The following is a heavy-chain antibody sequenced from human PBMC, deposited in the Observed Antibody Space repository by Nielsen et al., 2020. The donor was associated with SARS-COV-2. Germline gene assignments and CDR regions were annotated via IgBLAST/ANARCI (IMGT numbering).Heavy chain of an antibody. V-gene: IGHV1-69*13. Sequence: SVKVSCKASGGTFSSYAISWVRQAPGQGLEWMGGIIPIFGTANYAQKFQGRATITADESTSTAYMELSSLRSEDTAVYYCLYSSSWYNYMDVWGKGTTVTVSS. CDR3: LYSSSWYNYMDV. CDR2: IIPIFGTA. CDR1: GGTFSSYA. J-gene: IGHJ6*03. D-gene: IGHD6-13*01.